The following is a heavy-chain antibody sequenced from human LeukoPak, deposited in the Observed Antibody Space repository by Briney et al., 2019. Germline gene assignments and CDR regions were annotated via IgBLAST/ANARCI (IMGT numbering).Heavy chain of an antibody. V-gene: IGHV1-2*02. CDR1: GYTFTRYY. D-gene: IGHD6-13*01. CDR2: IKPNSGGT. J-gene: IGHJ4*02. Sequence: GSVTDSCKASGYTFTRYYMHWVRQAPGQGLEGMGWIKPNSGGTNDAQKFQGRVTMTRDTSISTAYIELSRLRADDTAVYYCARDLSIAAAGKLDYGGQGTLVTVSS. CDR3: ARDLSIAAAGKLDY.